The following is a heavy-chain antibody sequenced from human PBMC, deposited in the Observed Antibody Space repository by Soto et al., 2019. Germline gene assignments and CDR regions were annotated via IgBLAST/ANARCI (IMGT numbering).Heavy chain of an antibody. CDR1: GFTVRSNS. CDR3: ATEEAGRFY. CDR2: IYSGGST. Sequence: VQLVESGGDLVQPGGSLRLSCAVSGFTVRSNSMYWVRQAPGKGLDWVSVIYSGGSTLHADSVKGRFTISRDNFMNTLFLQMNSLRVEDTAVYYCATEEAGRFYWGQGTLVSVSS. D-gene: IGHD6-13*01. J-gene: IGHJ4*02. V-gene: IGHV3-66*01.